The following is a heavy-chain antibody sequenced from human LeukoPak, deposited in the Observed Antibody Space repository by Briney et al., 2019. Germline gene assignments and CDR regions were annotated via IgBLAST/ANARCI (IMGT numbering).Heavy chain of an antibody. D-gene: IGHD3-9*01. J-gene: IGHJ4*02. V-gene: IGHV4-34*01. Sequence: PSETLSLTCAVYGGSFSVYYWSWIRQPPGKRLEWIGEINHSGSTNYNPSLKSRVTISADTSKNQFSLKLSSVTAADTAVYYCAREGYLRYSRFDYWGQGTLVTVSS. CDR3: AREGYLRYSRFDY. CDR1: GGSFSVYY. CDR2: INHSGST.